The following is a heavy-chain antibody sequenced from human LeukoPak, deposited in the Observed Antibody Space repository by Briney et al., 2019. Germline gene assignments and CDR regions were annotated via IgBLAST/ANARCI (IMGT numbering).Heavy chain of an antibody. D-gene: IGHD3-10*01. CDR2: IYYSGST. V-gene: IGHV4-59*08. CDR3: ARHYGP. J-gene: IGHJ4*02. CDR1: GDSISSYY. Sequence: SETLSLTCTVSGDSISSYYWSWIRQPPGRGLEWIGYIYYSGSTNYNPSLKSRVAISVDTSKNQFSLKLNSVTATDTAVYYCARHYGPWGQGTLVTVSS.